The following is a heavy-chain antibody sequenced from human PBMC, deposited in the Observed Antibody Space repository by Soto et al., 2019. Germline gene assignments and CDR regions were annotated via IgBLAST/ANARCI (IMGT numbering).Heavy chain of an antibody. Sequence: LTCSVCLGVSPPADYCRNIIRQPPRSVRLWIGYIYYRGSTYYTPSLKSRVTMTTDTSTSTAYMELRSLRSDDTAVYYCARAFLKLRYVDWSPSPHFDYRRQGTLVPVTS. CDR3: ARAFLKLRYVDWSPSPHFDY. CDR1: LGVSPPADYC. J-gene: IGHJ4*02. CDR2: IYYRGST. V-gene: IGHV4-30-4*01. D-gene: IGHD3-9*01.